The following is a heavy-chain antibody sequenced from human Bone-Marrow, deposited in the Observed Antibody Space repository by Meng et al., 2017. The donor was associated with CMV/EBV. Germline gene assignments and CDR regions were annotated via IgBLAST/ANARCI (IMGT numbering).Heavy chain of an antibody. Sequence: SETLSLTCAISGDSVSSNSAAWNWIRQSPSRGLEWLGRTYYRSKWYNDYAVSVKSRITINPDTSKNQFSLQLNSVTPEDTAVYYCVKGQWLRGYYFDYWGQGTLVTVSS. V-gene: IGHV6-1*01. J-gene: IGHJ4*02. CDR3: VKGQWLRGYYFDY. CDR2: TYYRSKWYN. D-gene: IGHD6-19*01. CDR1: GDSVSSNSAA.